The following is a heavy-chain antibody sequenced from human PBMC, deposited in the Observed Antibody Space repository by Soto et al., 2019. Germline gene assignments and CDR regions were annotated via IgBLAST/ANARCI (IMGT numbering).Heavy chain of an antibody. D-gene: IGHD3-16*01. CDR3: GRRARGANFDV. Sequence: SETLSLTCTVSGAFITSNSYYWGWIRQSPGKGLEWIGNIYFSGTTYYNPSLESRVTISVDTSKRQFSLRLSSVTAADTAVYYCGRRARGANFDVWGQGTLVTVSS. J-gene: IGHJ4*02. V-gene: IGHV4-39*01. CDR1: GAFITSNSYY. CDR2: IYFSGTT.